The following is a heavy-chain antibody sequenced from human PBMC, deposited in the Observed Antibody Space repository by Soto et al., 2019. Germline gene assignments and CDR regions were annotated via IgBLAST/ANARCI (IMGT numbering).Heavy chain of an antibody. J-gene: IGHJ3*02. Sequence: QVQLQESGPGLVKPSQTLSLTCTVSGGSISSGGYYWSWIRQHPGKGLEWIGYVYYSGSTYYNPSLKSRVTISVDTSKNQFSLKLSSVTAADTAVYYCAREGYSYDLRGAFDIWGQGTMVTVSS. CDR3: AREGYSYDLRGAFDI. CDR1: GGSISSGGYY. CDR2: VYYSGST. V-gene: IGHV4-31*03. D-gene: IGHD5-18*01.